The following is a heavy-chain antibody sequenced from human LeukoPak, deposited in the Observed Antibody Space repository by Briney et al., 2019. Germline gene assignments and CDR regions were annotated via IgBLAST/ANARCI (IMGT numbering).Heavy chain of an antibody. D-gene: IGHD2-2*01. Sequence: ASVKVSCKASGYTFTSYGISWVRQAPGQGLEWMGWISAYNGNTNYAQKLQGRVTMTTDTSTSTAYMELRSLRSDDTAVYYCARPLFYRSSTSCYLNWFDPWGQGTLVTVSS. CDR2: ISAYNGNT. CDR3: ARPLFYRSSTSCYLNWFDP. V-gene: IGHV1-18*01. CDR1: GYTFTSYG. J-gene: IGHJ5*02.